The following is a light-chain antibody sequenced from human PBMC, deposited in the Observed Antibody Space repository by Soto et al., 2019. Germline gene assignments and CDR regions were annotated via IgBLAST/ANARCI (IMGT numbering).Light chain of an antibody. CDR3: QQSYSAPYT. Sequence: DIQMTQSPSSLSASVGDRVTITCRARESIRDFLSWYKQKPRKPPQLLIFAASTLQHGVPSRFSGSASGTDFTLTIRSLQPEDFAAYYCQQSYSAPYTFGQGTNLAIK. V-gene: IGKV1-39*01. CDR1: ESIRDF. CDR2: AAS. J-gene: IGKJ2*01.